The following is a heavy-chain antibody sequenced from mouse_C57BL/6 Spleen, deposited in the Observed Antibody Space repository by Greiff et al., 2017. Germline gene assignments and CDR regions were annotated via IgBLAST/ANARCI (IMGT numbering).Heavy chain of an antibody. CDR3: AREQLRSAMDC. D-gene: IGHD3-2*02. V-gene: IGHV1-26*01. J-gene: IGHJ4*01. Sequence: EVKLQQSGPELVKPGASVKISCKASGYTFTDYYMNWVKQSPGKSLEWIGDINPNTGGTSYNEKFKGKATLTVDKSSSTAYMELRSLTSEDSAVYYCAREQLRSAMDCWGQGTSVTVAS. CDR1: GYTFTDYY. CDR2: INPNTGGT.